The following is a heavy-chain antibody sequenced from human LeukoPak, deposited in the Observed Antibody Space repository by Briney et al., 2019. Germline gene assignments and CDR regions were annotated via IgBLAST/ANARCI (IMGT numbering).Heavy chain of an antibody. V-gene: IGHV1-69*04. CDR2: IIPILGIA. J-gene: IGHJ5*02. CDR3: ARDRFGEHANWFDP. CDR1: GATFTSYA. Sequence: SVKVSCKASGATFTSYAISWVRQAPGQGLEWMGRIIPILGIANYAQKFQGRVTITADKSTSTAYMELSSLRSEDTAVYYCARDRFGEHANWFDPWGQGTLVTVSS. D-gene: IGHD3-10*01.